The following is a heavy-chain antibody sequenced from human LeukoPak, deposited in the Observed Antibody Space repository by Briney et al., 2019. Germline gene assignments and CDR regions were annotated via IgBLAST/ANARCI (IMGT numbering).Heavy chain of an antibody. Sequence: KSGGSLRLSCAASGFTLRHAWMSWVRQGPGKGLEWVGRTKTNAGGGTADYAAPVKGRFTISRDDSKNTLHLQMNSLKTEDTAVYYCTIENYYYFYGMDVWGQGTTVTVS. V-gene: IGHV3-15*01. CDR2: TKTNAGGGTA. CDR1: GFTLRHAW. J-gene: IGHJ6*02. CDR3: TIENYYYFYGMDV.